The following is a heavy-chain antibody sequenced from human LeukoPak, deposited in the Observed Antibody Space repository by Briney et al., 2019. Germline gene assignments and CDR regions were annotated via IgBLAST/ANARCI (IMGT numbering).Heavy chain of an antibody. CDR3: ASSHDSSGND. CDR1: GFSFSTSW. Sequence: PGGSLRLSCAASGFSFSTSWMAWVRQAPGKGLEWVGNIYYDGSTKYYGDSVKGRFTISRDNAKNSLFLQMNSLGEEDTAVYYCASSHDSSGNDWGQGTMVTVSS. D-gene: IGHD3-22*01. CDR2: IYYDGSTK. J-gene: IGHJ4*02. V-gene: IGHV3-7*01.